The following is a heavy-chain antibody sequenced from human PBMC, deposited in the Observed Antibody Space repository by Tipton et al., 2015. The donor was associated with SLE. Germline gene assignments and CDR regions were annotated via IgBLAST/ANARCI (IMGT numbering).Heavy chain of an antibody. CDR1: GFTFRNAG. D-gene: IGHD4-17*01. CDR2: IKSKADGETT. V-gene: IGHV3-15*01. Sequence: SLRLSCAASGFTFRNAGMSWVRQAPGKGLEWVGRIKSKADGETTDYLAPVKGRFTISRDDSKNTLYLQMNSLKTEDAAMFYCTTLNAVPIADPWGQGTLVTVSS. CDR3: TTLNAVPIADP. J-gene: IGHJ5*02.